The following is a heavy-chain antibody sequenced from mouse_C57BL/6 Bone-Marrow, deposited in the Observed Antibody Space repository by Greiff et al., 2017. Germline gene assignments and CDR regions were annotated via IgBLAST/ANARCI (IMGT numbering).Heavy chain of an antibody. D-gene: IGHD1-1*01. Sequence: EVKLVESGGGLVKPGGSLKLSCAASGFTFSSYAMSWVRQTPEKRLEWVATISDGGSYTYYPDNVKGRFTISRDNAKNNLYLQMSHLKSEDTAMYYCARDGAYYGSSAYWGQGTLVTVSA. CDR2: ISDGGSYT. CDR1: GFTFSSYA. J-gene: IGHJ3*01. CDR3: ARDGAYYGSSAY. V-gene: IGHV5-4*01.